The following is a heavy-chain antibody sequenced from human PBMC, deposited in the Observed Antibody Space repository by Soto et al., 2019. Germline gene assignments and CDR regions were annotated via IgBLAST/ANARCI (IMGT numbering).Heavy chain of an antibody. CDR1: GFTFRSYG. D-gene: IGHD4-17*01. J-gene: IGHJ6*02. CDR3: AKDLNDYGEYGPLHYGMVV. V-gene: IGHV3-30*18. CDR2: ISYDGGNT. Sequence: QVQLVESGGGVVQPGRSLRLSCAASGFTFRSYGMHWVRQAPGKGLEWVAVISYDGGNTYYIDSVKGRFTISRDNSKNTLYLQMNSLRAQDTALYYCAKDLNDYGEYGPLHYGMVVWGQGTTVTVS.